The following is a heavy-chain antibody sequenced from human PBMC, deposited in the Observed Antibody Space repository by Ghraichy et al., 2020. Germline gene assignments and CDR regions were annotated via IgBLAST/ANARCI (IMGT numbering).Heavy chain of an antibody. Sequence: ASVKVSCKASGYTFTSYDINWVRQATGQGLEWMGWMNPNSGNTGYAQKFQGRVTMTRNTSISTAYMELSSLRSEDTAVYYCARGSEQLGSYYYYMDVWGKGTTVTVSS. J-gene: IGHJ6*03. CDR3: ARGSEQLGSYYYYMDV. D-gene: IGHD6-6*01. CDR2: MNPNSGNT. V-gene: IGHV1-8*01. CDR1: GYTFTSYD.